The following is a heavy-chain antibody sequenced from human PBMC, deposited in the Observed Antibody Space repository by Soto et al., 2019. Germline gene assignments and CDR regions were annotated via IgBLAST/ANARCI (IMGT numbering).Heavy chain of an antibody. V-gene: IGHV3-30-3*01. CDR2: ISYDGSNK. D-gene: IGHD2-21*01. CDR3: AREGDGQRAFDI. CDR1: GFTFSSYA. J-gene: IGHJ3*02. Sequence: LRLSCAASGFTFSSYAMHWVRQAPGKGLEWVAVISYDGSNKYYADSVKGRITISRDNSKNTLYLQMNSLRVEDTAVYYCAREGDGQRAFDIWGQGTMVTVSS.